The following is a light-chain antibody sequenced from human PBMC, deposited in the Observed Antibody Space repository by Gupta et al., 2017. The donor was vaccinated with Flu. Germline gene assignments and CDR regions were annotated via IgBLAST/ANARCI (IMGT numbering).Light chain of an antibody. CDR3: ATWDSSLRVV. J-gene: IGLJ3*02. CDR2: ENN. V-gene: IGLV1-51*02. Sequence: QSVLTQPPSLSAAPGQRVTISCSGSDSNIGNNHNHVSWYQHLPGTAPKLLIYENNKRPSGIPDRFSGSTSGTSATLDITGLQTGDEADYYCATWDSSLRVVFGGGTKVTVL. CDR1: DSNIGNNH.